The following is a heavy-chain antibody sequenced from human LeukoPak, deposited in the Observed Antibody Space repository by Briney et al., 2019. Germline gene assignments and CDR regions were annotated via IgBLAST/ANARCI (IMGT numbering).Heavy chain of an antibody. V-gene: IGHV4-30-2*01. CDR1: GGSISSGGYY. D-gene: IGHD3-22*01. J-gene: IGHJ5*02. CDR3: ARARSPSSGYLLRDHNWFDP. CDR2: IYHSGST. Sequence: SQTLSLTCTVSGGSISSGGYYWSWIRQPPGKGLEWIGYIYHSGSTYYNPSLKSRVTISVDRSKNQFSLKLSSVTAADTAVYYCARARSPSSGYLLRDHNWFDPWGQGTLVTVSS.